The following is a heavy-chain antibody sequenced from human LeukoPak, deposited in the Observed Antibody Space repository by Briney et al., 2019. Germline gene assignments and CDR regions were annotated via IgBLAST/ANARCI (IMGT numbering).Heavy chain of an antibody. CDR3: AREGQPPHDRYGMDV. CDR2: IYTSGST. D-gene: IGHD1-14*01. Sequence: SETLSLTCTVSGCSISSYYLSWIRQPAGKGLEWIGRIYTSGSTNYNPSLKSRVTMSIDTSKSQFPLKLSSVTAADTAVYYCAREGQPPHDRYGMDVWGQGTTVTVSS. V-gene: IGHV4-4*07. CDR1: GCSISSYY. J-gene: IGHJ6*02.